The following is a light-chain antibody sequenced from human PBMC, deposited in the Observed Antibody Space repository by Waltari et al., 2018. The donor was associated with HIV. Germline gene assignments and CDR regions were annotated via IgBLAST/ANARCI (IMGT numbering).Light chain of an antibody. V-gene: IGKV3-20*01. J-gene: IGKJ1*01. CDR1: QCISSNF. Sequence: EIVLTQSPGTLSLSPGDRATLSCRASQCISSNFLAWYRQKPGQAPTLLIYGASSRATDIPDRFSGSGSETDFTLTIIRLEPEDFAVYYCQQYGSSPWTFGQGIKVEIK. CDR3: QQYGSSPWT. CDR2: GAS.